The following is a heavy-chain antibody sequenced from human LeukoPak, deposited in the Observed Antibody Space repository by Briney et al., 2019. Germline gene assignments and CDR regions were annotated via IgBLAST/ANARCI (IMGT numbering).Heavy chain of an antibody. J-gene: IGHJ4*02. CDR1: GFTFSTYA. CDR2: ISGSGGST. Sequence: PGGSLRLSCAASGFTFSTYALSWVRQAPGKGLEWVSTISGSGGSTYYADSVKGRFTISRDNSKDTLYLQMNSLRAEDTAVYYCAKVSDYYDSSGCFDYWGQGTLVTVSS. D-gene: IGHD3-22*01. V-gene: IGHV3-23*01. CDR3: AKVSDYYDSSGCFDY.